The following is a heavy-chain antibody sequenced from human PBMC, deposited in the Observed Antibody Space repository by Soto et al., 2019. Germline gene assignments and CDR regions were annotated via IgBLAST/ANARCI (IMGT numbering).Heavy chain of an antibody. CDR2: IIPIFGTA. J-gene: IGHJ6*02. Sequence: QVQLVQSGAEVKKPGSSVKVSCTASGGTFSRYAISWVRQAPGQGLEWMGGIIPIFGTANYAQKFQGRVTITADESTSTAYMELSSLRSEDTAVYYCARAPLRFLSGYYYYGMDVWGQGTTVTVSS. CDR1: GGTFSRYA. CDR3: ARAPLRFLSGYYYYGMDV. V-gene: IGHV1-69*01. D-gene: IGHD3-3*01.